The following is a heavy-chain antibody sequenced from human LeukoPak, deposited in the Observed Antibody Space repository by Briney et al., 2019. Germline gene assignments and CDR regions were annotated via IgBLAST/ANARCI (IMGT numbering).Heavy chain of an antibody. CDR2: ISYDGSNK. CDR1: GFTFSSYA. V-gene: IGHV3-30*04. J-gene: IGHJ1*01. CDR3: ARDLSWNPAEYFQH. D-gene: IGHD1-1*01. Sequence: PGRSLRLSCAASGFTFSSYAMHWVRQAPGKGLEWVAVISYDGSNKYYADSVKGRFTISRGNSKNTLYLQMNSLRAEDTAVYYCARDLSWNPAEYFQHWGQGTLVTVSS.